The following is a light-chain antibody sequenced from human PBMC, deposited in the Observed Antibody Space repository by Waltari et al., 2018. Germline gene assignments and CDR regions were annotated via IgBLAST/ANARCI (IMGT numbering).Light chain of an antibody. CDR1: QGITNY. CDR3: QQYDNLPRT. Sequence: DIQMTQSPSSLSGSVGDRVTITCQAIQGITNYLNWYQHKPGKAPKLLIYDASNLETGVPSRFSGSGFGTDFTFTISSLQPEDIATYYCQQYDNLPRTFGQGTKVEIK. CDR2: DAS. J-gene: IGKJ1*01. V-gene: IGKV1-33*01.